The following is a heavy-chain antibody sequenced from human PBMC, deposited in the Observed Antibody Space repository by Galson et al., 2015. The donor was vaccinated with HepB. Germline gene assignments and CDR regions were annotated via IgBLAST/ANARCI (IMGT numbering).Heavy chain of an antibody. J-gene: IGHJ3*02. CDR1: RFTFDDYA. V-gene: IGHV3-9*01. D-gene: IGHD6-13*01. CDR2: FSSNGGSF. CDR3: ANDTPPDAKAVGNLTDTFDI. Sequence: SLRLSCVASRFTFDDYAMHWVRQGPGKGLEWVSGFSSNGGSFSYADYVKGLLTISSDNAKNSLYLQMNRVRVEDTALYYCANDTPPDAKAVGNLTDTFDIWGQGTMVTVSS.